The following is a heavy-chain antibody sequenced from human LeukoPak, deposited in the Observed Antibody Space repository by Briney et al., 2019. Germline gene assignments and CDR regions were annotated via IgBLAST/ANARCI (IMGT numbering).Heavy chain of an antibody. Sequence: VGSLRLSCVGCGLSIGNYAMTWVRQAPGKGLEWVSSITVNGGTTKYADSVRGRFTVSRDNSRNTVFLQMDSLRAEDTAVYYCAKDPNGDYIGAFDGWGQGTMVTVSS. J-gene: IGHJ3*01. V-gene: IGHV3-23*01. CDR2: ITVNGGTT. CDR1: GLSIGNYA. D-gene: IGHD2-8*01. CDR3: AKDPNGDYIGAFDG.